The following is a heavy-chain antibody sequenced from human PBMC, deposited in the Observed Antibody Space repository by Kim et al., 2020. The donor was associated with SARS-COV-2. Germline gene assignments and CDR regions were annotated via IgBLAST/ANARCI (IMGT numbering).Heavy chain of an antibody. CDR3: ARQKLEFGRVHWFDP. D-gene: IGHD1-1*01. CDR2: IYYTGST. V-gene: IGHV4-39*01. J-gene: IGHJ5*02. CDR1: AGSISSSSYY. Sequence: SETLSLTCTVSAGSISSSSYYWGWIRQPPGKGLEWIGTIYYTGSTYYNPSLKSRVTISVDTSKNQFSLKLSSVTAADTALYYCARQKLEFGRVHWFDPWGQGTLVTVSS.